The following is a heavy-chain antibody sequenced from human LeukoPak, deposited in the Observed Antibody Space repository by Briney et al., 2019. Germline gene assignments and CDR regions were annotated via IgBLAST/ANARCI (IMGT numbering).Heavy chain of an antibody. Sequence: PGGSLRLSCVASGFTFSSYNMNWVRQAPGKGLEWVSSISSGSIYIYYADSVKGRFTISRDNAKNTLNLQMNSLRAEDTAVYYCARDLGQYYDTSDNWFDPWGQGTLVTVSS. CDR3: ARDLGQYYDTSDNWFDP. CDR1: GFTFSSYN. D-gene: IGHD3-22*01. J-gene: IGHJ5*02. CDR2: ISSGSIYI. V-gene: IGHV3-21*01.